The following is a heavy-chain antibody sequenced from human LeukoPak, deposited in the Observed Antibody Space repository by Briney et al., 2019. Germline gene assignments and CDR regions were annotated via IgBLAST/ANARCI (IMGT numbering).Heavy chain of an antibody. D-gene: IGHD1-26*01. CDR3: VRRFSGSYYYGH. J-gene: IGHJ4*02. Sequence: GGSLRLSCAASGFTLSGSAMQWVRQAPGKGLEWVGRIRTKASNYATAYGAAVQGRFLISREDSKNMVFLQMKGLNAADTAVYYCVRRFSGSYYYGHWGQGTLVTVSS. CDR1: GFTLSGSA. CDR2: IRTKASNYAT. V-gene: IGHV3-73*01.